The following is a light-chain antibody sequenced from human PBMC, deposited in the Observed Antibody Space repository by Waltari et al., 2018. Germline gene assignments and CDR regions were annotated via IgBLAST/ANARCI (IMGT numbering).Light chain of an antibody. V-gene: IGLV7-46*01. CDR3: LLSYSGARV. CDR1: TGAVPSGHY. Sequence: QAVVTQEPSLTVSPGGTVTLTCGSSTGAVPSGHYPYWFQQKPGQAPRTLIFDASNKHSWTPARFAGSLLGGKAALTLAGAQPEDEAEYYCLLSYSGARVFGGGTKLTVL. CDR2: DAS. J-gene: IGLJ3*02.